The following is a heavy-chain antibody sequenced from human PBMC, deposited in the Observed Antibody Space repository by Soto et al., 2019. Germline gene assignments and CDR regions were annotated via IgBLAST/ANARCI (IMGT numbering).Heavy chain of an antibody. J-gene: IGHJ5*02. CDR2: LYFNGGT. Sequence: QVQLQESGPGLVKPSQTLSLTCNVSGGPINSPDFYWTWIRQSPGKGLEWIGNLYFNGGTQYNPSLRTPISRSLDTSKKHFSLKMRAVTGADTAVYYCARGISKYSSWYEPHTWFDAWGQGGLVTVSS. CDR1: GGPINSPDFY. CDR3: ARGISKYSSWYEPHTWFDA. D-gene: IGHD6-13*01. V-gene: IGHV4-30-4*01.